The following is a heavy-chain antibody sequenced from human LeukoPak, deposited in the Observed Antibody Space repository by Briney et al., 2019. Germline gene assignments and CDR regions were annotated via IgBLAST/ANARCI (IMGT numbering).Heavy chain of an antibody. CDR3: ARGEVWGMTTLAFDI. J-gene: IGHJ3*02. Sequence: ASVKVSCKASGYTFTSYYMHWVRQAPGQGLEWMGIINPSGGSTSYAQKFQGRVTMTRDMSTSTVYMELSSLRSEDTAVYYCARGEVWGMTTLAFDIWGRGTMVTVSS. CDR2: INPSGGST. V-gene: IGHV1-46*01. D-gene: IGHD3-16*01. CDR1: GYTFTSYY.